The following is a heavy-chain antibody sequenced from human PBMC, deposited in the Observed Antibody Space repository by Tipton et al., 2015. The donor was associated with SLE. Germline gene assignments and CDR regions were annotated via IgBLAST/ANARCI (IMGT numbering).Heavy chain of an antibody. CDR3: ARVRRAYSSSWYDAFDI. J-gene: IGHJ3*02. CDR2: ISSSGSTI. Sequence: SLRLSCAASGFTFSSYEMKWVRQAPGKGLEWVPYISSSGSTIYYADSVKGRFAISRDNAKNSLYLQMNSLRAEDTAVYYCARVRRAYSSSWYDAFDIWGQGTMVTVSS. V-gene: IGHV3-48*03. D-gene: IGHD6-13*01. CDR1: GFTFSSYE.